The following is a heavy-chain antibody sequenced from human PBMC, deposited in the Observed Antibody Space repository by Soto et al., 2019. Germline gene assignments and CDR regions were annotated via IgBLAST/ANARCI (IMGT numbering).Heavy chain of an antibody. Sequence: EVQLVQSGAEVKKPGESLRISCKGSGYNFTSYWISWVRQMSGKGLEWIGRIDPSDSYTDYSPSFQGHVTISADKSISTAYLQWSSLRASDTAMYYCARRGSNSWYFFDPWGQGTLVTVSS. J-gene: IGHJ5*02. CDR3: ARRGSNSWYFFDP. V-gene: IGHV5-10-1*01. CDR2: IDPSDSYT. D-gene: IGHD6-13*01. CDR1: GYNFTSYW.